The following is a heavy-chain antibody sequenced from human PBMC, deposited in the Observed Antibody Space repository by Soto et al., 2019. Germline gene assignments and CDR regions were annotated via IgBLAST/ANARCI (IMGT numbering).Heavy chain of an antibody. Sequence: ASVKVSCKVSGFTLTELSIHWVRQAPGKGLEWMGGFDPEDGETIYAQKFQGRVTMTEDTSTDTAYMDLSSLRSEDTAVYYCAATYTVETFTIARWGEGTLVIVS. CDR3: AATYTVETFTIAR. J-gene: IGHJ4*02. CDR1: GFTLTELS. D-gene: IGHD3-3*01. V-gene: IGHV1-24*01. CDR2: FDPEDGET.